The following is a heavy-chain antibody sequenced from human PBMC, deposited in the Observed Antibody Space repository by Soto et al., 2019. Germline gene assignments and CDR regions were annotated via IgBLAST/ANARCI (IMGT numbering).Heavy chain of an antibody. J-gene: IGHJ4*02. V-gene: IGHV1-2*02. CDR1: GYSFTAYS. CDR3: ASPTVASELVF. D-gene: IGHD6-6*01. Sequence: QVQLVQSGAEVKEPGASVKVSCKASGYSFTAYSLYWVRQAPGQGLEWMGWVNTNNGDTSYSQNIQERVIMTRDTAISTAYMELTGLTYDETAVYSCASPTVASELVFWGQGTLVTVS. CDR2: VNTNNGDT.